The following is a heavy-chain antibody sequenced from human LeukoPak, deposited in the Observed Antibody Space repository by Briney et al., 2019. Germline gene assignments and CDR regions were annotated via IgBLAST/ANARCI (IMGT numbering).Heavy chain of an antibody. CDR1: GGSISSYY. CDR3: ARQYGSGSSLNDHRALDI. J-gene: IGHJ3*02. V-gene: IGHV4-59*01. Sequence: SETLSLTCTVSGGSISSYYWSWIRQPPGKGLEWIGYIYYSGSTNYNPSLKSRVTISVDTSKNQFSLKLSSVTAADTAVYYCARQYGSGSSLNDHRALDIWGQGTMVTVSS. D-gene: IGHD3-10*01. CDR2: IYYSGST.